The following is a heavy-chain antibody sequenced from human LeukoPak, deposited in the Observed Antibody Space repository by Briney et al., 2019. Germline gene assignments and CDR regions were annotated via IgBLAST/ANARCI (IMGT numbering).Heavy chain of an antibody. CDR1: GFTFSSYW. CDR2: INSDGSST. Sequence: GGSLRLSCAASGFTFSSYWMHWVRQAPGKGLMWVSRINSDGSSTNYADSVKGRFTISRDNAKNTLDLQMNSLRAEDTAVYYCTRAGLKRNAFDIWGQGTMVTVSS. J-gene: IGHJ3*02. CDR3: TRAGLKRNAFDI. D-gene: IGHD1-14*01. V-gene: IGHV3-74*01.